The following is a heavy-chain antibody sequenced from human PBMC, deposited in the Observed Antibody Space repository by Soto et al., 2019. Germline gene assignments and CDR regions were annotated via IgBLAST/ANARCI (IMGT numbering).Heavy chain of an antibody. V-gene: IGHV1-69*13. D-gene: IGHD3-22*01. CDR1: GGTFSSYA. Sequence: SVKVSCKASGGTFSSYAISWVRQAPGQGLEWMGGIIPIFGTANYAQKFQGRVTITADESTSTAYMELSSLRSEDTAVYYCARAEADREEITMIVVVAYYYYGMDVWGQGTTVTVSS. CDR3: ARAEADREEITMIVVVAYYYYGMDV. J-gene: IGHJ6*02. CDR2: IIPIFGTA.